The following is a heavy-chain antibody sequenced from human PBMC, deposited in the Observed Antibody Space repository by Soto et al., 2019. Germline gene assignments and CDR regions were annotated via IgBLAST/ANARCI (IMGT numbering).Heavy chain of an antibody. J-gene: IGHJ3*01. D-gene: IGHD3-22*01. Sequence: GGSLRLSCAASGFTFSSYAMQWVRQAPGKGLEWVALISYDGNNEYYADSVKGRFTISRDNSKNTAYLQMNRLRPEDTAVYYCARAGLIYDRSGLYAFDVWGQRTMVTVSS. CDR1: GFTFSSYA. CDR2: ISYDGNNE. V-gene: IGHV3-30-3*01. CDR3: ARAGLIYDRSGLYAFDV.